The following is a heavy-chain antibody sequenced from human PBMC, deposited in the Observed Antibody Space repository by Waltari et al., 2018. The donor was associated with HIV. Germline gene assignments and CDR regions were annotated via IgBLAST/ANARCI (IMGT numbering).Heavy chain of an antibody. Sequence: EEQLVESGGGLVKPGESLRLSCAVSGFTYSDAGWNWVRQAPGKGLEWVGRIRSKADCGTTVYAAPVRGRFTISRDDSESTLYLQMNSLKTEDTAVYYCTKDRGGCSSVSCFASDYWGRGTLVTVSS. CDR1: GFTYSDAG. CDR3: TKDRGGCSSVSCFASDY. CDR2: IRSKADCGTT. D-gene: IGHD2-2*01. V-gene: IGHV3-15*01. J-gene: IGHJ4*02.